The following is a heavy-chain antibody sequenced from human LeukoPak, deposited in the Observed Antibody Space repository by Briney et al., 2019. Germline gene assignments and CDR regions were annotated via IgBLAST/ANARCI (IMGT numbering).Heavy chain of an antibody. CDR1: GFTFSTYP. CDR2: ISGSGGST. CDR3: AKDHRGWFGEVTFDY. Sequence: GGSLRLSCAASGFTFSTYPIHWVRQAPGKGLEWVSAISGSGGSTYYADSVKGRFTISRDNSKNTLYLQMNSLRAEDTAVYYCAKDHRGWFGEVTFDYWGQGTLVTVSS. D-gene: IGHD3-10*01. J-gene: IGHJ4*02. V-gene: IGHV3-23*01.